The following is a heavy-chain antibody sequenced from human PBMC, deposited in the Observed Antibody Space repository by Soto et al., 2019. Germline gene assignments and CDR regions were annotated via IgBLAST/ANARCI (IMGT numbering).Heavy chain of an antibody. CDR3: ATPRGTGQHWYFDL. Sequence: QVQLQESGPGLVKPSETLSLTCTVSGGSVSSGSYYWSWLRPPPGKGLEWIGYIYYSGSTNYNTTLKSRVPRSVDTSKNQCAPKLSSVTAADTAVYYGATPRGTGQHWYFDLWGRGTLVTVSS. J-gene: IGHJ2*01. D-gene: IGHD3-9*01. V-gene: IGHV4-61*01. CDR1: GGSVSSGSYY. CDR2: IYYSGST.